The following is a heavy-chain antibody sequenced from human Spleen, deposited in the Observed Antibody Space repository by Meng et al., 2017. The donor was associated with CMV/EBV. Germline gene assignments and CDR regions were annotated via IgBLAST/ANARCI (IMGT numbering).Heavy chain of an antibody. CDR1: GFTFSSYA. D-gene: IGHD3-22*01. J-gene: IGHJ4*02. V-gene: IGHV3-23*03. Sequence: GESLKISCAASGFTFSSYAMSWVRQAPGKGLEWVSVIYSGGSSTYYADSAKGRFTISRDNSKNTLYLQMNSLRAEDTAVYYCAKDHRYYDSSGLSDYWGQGTLVTVSS. CDR3: AKDHRYYDSSGLSDY. CDR2: IYSGGSST.